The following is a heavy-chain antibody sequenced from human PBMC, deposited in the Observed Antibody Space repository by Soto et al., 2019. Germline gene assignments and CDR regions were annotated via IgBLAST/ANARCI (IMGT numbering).Heavy chain of an antibody. V-gene: IGHV3-23*02. J-gene: IGHJ6*03. CDR1: GFTFKDSV. Sequence: GGSLRLSCSASGFTFKDSVMTWVRQAPGKGLEWVASMSASGNSVYYGDSVRGRFTISRDNAGNTLYLQLNSLSADDSGVYFCTKDLITMVRGIVNFYYYMDVWGTGTTVTVSS. CDR2: MSASGNSV. D-gene: IGHD3-10*01. CDR3: TKDLITMVRGIVNFYYYMDV.